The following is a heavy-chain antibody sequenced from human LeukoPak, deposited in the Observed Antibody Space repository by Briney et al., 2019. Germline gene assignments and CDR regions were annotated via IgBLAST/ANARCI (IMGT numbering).Heavy chain of an antibody. CDR3: ASLALKYYYYDSSGRWY. D-gene: IGHD3-22*01. J-gene: IGHJ4*02. Sequence: GGSLRLSCAASGFTFSSYAMSWVRQAPGKGLEWVSAISGSGGSTYYADSVKGRFTISRDNSKNTLCLQMNSLRAEDTAVYYCASLALKYYYYDSSGRWYWGQGTLVTVSS. V-gene: IGHV3-23*01. CDR2: ISGSGGST. CDR1: GFTFSSYA.